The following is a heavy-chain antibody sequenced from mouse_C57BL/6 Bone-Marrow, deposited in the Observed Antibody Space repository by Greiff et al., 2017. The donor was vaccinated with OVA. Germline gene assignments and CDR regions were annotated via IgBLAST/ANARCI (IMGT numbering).Heavy chain of an antibody. CDR2: ISSGSSTI. V-gene: IGHV5-17*01. CDR3: ARPLYYYGSSYVDY. D-gene: IGHD1-1*01. CDR1: GFTFSDYG. Sequence: VQLKESGGGLVKPGGSLKLSCAASGFTFSDYGMHWVRQAPEKGLEWVAYISSGSSTIYYADTVKGRFTISRDNAKNTLFLQMTSLRSEDTAVYYCARPLYYYGSSYVDYWGQGTTLTVSS. J-gene: IGHJ2*01.